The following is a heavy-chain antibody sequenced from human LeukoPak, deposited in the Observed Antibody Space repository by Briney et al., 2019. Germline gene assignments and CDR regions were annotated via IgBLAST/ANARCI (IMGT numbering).Heavy chain of an antibody. V-gene: IGHV4-34*01. CDR2: INHSGST. Sequence: PSETLSLTCAVYGGSFSGYYWSWIRQPPGKGLEWIGEINHSGSTNYNPSLKSRVTISVDTSKNQFSLKLSSVTAADTAVYYCARPAAQWLAYFDYWGQGTLVTVSS. CDR1: GGSFSGYY. CDR3: ARPAAQWLAYFDY. D-gene: IGHD6-19*01. J-gene: IGHJ4*02.